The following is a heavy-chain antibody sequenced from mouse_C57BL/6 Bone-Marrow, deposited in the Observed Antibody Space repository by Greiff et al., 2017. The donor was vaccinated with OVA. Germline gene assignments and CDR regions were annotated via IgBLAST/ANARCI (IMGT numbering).Heavy chain of an antibody. V-gene: IGHV5-4*01. CDR2: ISDGGSYT. J-gene: IGHJ4*01. CDR1: GFTFSSYA. D-gene: IGHD2-1*01. CDR3: ARFYYGSYYAMDY. Sequence: EVQLVESGGGLVKPGGSLKLSCAASGFTFSSYAMSWVRQTPEKRLEWVATISDGGSYTYYPDNVKGRFTISRDNAKNNLYLQMSHLKSEDTAMYYCARFYYGSYYAMDYWGQGTSVTVSS.